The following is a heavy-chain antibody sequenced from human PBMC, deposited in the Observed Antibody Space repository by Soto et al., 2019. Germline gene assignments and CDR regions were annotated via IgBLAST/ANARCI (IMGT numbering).Heavy chain of an antibody. CDR3: AARRDGGPV. J-gene: IGHJ4*02. CDR1: GGSISTMDW. CDR2: IYHTGST. D-gene: IGHD4-17*01. Sequence: SETLSLTCAVSGGSISTMDWWTWVRQPPGKGLQWIGEIYHTGSTNYNPSLQSRVTISIDESRTSFSLNLDSVTAADTAVYYCAARRDGGPVWGQGTLVTVPQ. V-gene: IGHV4-4*02.